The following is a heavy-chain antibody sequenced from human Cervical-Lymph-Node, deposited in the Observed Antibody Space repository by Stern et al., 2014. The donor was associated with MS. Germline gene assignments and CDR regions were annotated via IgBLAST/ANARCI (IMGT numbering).Heavy chain of an antibody. D-gene: IGHD4-23*01. V-gene: IGHV1-69*01. CDR2: ILPIFGKS. CDR1: GGSFSTYA. J-gene: IGHJ4*02. CDR3: ARERGNSYGFDY. Sequence: VQLLESGAEVKKPGSSVKVSCTASGGSFSTYALSWIRQAPGQMPEWMGGILPIFGKSNNAEKFQGRLTITADESTSTAYMELSSLRSEDTAVYFCARERGNSYGFDYWGQGTLVIVSS.